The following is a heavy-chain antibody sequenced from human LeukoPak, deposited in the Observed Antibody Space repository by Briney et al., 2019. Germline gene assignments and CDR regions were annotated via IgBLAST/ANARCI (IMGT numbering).Heavy chain of an antibody. V-gene: IGHV3-48*01. Sequence: GGSLRLSCAASGFTFSSYSMNWVRQAPGKGLEWVSYISSSSSTIYYADSVKGRFTISRDNAKNSLYLQMNSLRAEDTAVYYCATGDYDFWSGYRDYWGQGTLVTVSS. D-gene: IGHD3-3*01. CDR3: ATGDYDFWSGYRDY. J-gene: IGHJ4*02. CDR2: ISSSSSTI. CDR1: GFTFSSYS.